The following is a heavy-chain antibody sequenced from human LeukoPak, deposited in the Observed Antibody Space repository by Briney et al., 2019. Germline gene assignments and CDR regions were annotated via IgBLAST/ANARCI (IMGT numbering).Heavy chain of an antibody. J-gene: IGHJ6*02. V-gene: IGHV1-18*01. CDR2: ISAYNGNT. Sequence: ASVKVSCKASGYTFTSYGISWVRQALGQGLEWMGWISAYNGNTNYAQKLQGRVTMTTDTSTSTAYMELRSLRSDDTAVYYCAREVMVVAATRKYYYYGMDVWGQGTTVTVSS. CDR3: AREVMVVAATRKYYYYGMDV. CDR1: GYTFTSYG. D-gene: IGHD2-15*01.